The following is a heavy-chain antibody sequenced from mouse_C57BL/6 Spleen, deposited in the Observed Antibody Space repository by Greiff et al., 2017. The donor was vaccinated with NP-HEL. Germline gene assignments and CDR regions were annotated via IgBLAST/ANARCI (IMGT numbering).Heavy chain of an antibody. D-gene: IGHD4-1*01. V-gene: IGHV5-16*01. CDR3: ARERDWDGDYFDY. CDR1: GFTFSDYY. CDR2: INYDGSST. J-gene: IGHJ2*01. Sequence: EVLLVESEGGLVQPGSSMKLSCTASGFTFSDYYMAWVRQVPEKGLEWVANINYDGSSTYYLDSLKGRFTISRDNAKNILYLQMSSLKSEDTATDYCARERDWDGDYFDYWGQGTTLTVSS.